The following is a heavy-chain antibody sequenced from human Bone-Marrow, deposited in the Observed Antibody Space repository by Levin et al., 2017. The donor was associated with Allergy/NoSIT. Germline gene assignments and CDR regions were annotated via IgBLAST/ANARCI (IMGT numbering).Heavy chain of an antibody. CDR1: GGTSNTYP. CDR3: ARGAGNNDFWSGYYVTD. J-gene: IGHJ4*02. V-gene: IGHV1-69*06. D-gene: IGHD3-3*01. Sequence: ASVKVSCKASGGTSNTYPISWVRQAPGQGLEWMGGITPVFETANYARKFQGRVTITADKSTETAYMELTRLRSDDTAVYYCARGAGNNDFWSGYYVTDWGQGTLVTVSS. CDR2: ITPVFETA.